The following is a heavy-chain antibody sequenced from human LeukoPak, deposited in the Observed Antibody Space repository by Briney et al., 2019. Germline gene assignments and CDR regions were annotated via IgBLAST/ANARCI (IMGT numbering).Heavy chain of an antibody. V-gene: IGHV4-34*01. D-gene: IGHD6-6*01. CDR3: ARVWIAARFYYFDY. CDR2: INHSGST. Sequence: PSETLSLTCAVYGGSFSGYYWSWIRQPPGKGLEWIGEINHSGSTNYNPSLKSRVTISVDTSKNQFSLKLSSVTAADTAVYYCARVWIAARFYYFDYWGQGTLVTVSS. CDR1: GGSFSGYY. J-gene: IGHJ4*02.